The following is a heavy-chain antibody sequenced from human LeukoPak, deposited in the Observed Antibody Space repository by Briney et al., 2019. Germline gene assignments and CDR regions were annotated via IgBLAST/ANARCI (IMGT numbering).Heavy chain of an antibody. CDR1: GYTFTNYA. CDR2: IHPSTGNP. J-gene: IGHJ4*02. Sequence: ASVQVSCKASGYTFTNYAMNWVRQAPGQGLEWMGWIHPSTGNPTYAQGFTGRFVFSLDTSVSTTYLQIRGLKAEDTAVYYCARAFQSLGGLSLPDFWGQGTLVTVSS. D-gene: IGHD3-16*02. CDR3: ARAFQSLGGLSLPDF. V-gene: IGHV7-4-1*02.